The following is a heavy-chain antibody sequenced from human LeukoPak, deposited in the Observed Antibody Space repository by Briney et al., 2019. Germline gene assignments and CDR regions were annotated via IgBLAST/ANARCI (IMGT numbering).Heavy chain of an antibody. J-gene: IGHJ6*02. CDR1: DDSISDYY. D-gene: IGHD6-6*01. V-gene: IGHV4-59*01. Sequence: SETLSLTCTVSDDSISDYYRGWIRQPPGKGLEWIGYIYYSGSTNYNPSLKSRVTISVDTSKNQFSLKLSSVTAADTAVYYCARDLVNYGMDVWGQGTTVTVSS. CDR2: IYYSGST. CDR3: ARDLVNYGMDV.